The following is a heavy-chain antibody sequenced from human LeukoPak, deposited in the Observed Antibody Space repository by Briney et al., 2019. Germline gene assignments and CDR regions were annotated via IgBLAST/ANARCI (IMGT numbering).Heavy chain of an antibody. D-gene: IGHD3-22*01. Sequence: SETLSLTCIVSGGSISSGGYYWSWIRQHPGKGLEWIGYIYYSGSTYYNPSLKSRVTISVDTSKNQFSLKLSSVTAADTAVYYCARDAPDSSGYYSSFSHHFDYRGQGTLVTVSS. J-gene: IGHJ4*02. V-gene: IGHV4-31*03. CDR3: ARDAPDSSGYYSSFSHHFDY. CDR1: GGSISSGGYY. CDR2: IYYSGST.